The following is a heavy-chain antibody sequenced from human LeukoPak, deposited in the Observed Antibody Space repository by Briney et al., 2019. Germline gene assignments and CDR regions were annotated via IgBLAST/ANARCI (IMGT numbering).Heavy chain of an antibody. CDR3: ARQPSGYYDKSGYYPYYFDY. J-gene: IGHJ4*02. V-gene: IGHV4-31*03. D-gene: IGHD3-22*01. CDR2: IYYSGST. CDR1: GGSISSGGYY. Sequence: SQTLSLTCTVSGGSISSGGYYWSWIRQHPGKGLEWIGYIYYSGSTYYNPSLKSRVTISVDTSKNQFSLKLSSVTGADTAVYYCARQPSGYYDKSGYYPYYFDYWGQGALVTVSS.